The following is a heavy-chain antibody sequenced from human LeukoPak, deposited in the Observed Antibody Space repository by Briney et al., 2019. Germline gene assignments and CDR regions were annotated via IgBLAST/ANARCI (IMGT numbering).Heavy chain of an antibody. CDR3: ARQTRTGYFDY. J-gene: IGHJ4*02. CDR2: ISAYNGNT. CDR1: GYTFTGYY. Sequence: GASVKVSCKASGYTFTGYYMHWVRQAPGQGLEWMGWISAYNGNTNYAQKLQGRVTMTTDTSTSTAYMELRSLRSDDTAVYYCARQTRTGYFDYWGQGTLVTVSS. V-gene: IGHV1-18*04. D-gene: IGHD1-1*01.